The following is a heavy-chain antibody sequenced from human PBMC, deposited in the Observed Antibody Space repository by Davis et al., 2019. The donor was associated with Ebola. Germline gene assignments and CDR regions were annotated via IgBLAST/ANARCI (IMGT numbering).Heavy chain of an antibody. J-gene: IGHJ5*02. CDR2: IYYSGST. Sequence: MPSETLSLTCTVSGGSISSYYWSWIRQPPGKGPEWIGYIYYSGSTNYNPSLKSRVTISVDTSKNQFSLKLSSVTAADTAVYYCARHLGWFDPWGQGTLVTVSS. CDR3: ARHLGWFDP. D-gene: IGHD7-27*01. CDR1: GGSISSYY. V-gene: IGHV4-59*08.